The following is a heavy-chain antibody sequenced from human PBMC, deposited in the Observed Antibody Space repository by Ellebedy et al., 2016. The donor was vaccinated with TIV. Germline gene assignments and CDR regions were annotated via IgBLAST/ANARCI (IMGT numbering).Heavy chain of an antibody. V-gene: IGHV3-21*01. D-gene: IGHD1-26*01. Sequence: PGGSLRLSCAASGFTFSSYSMNWVRQAPGKGLEWVSSIGSSSTYMYYADSVKGRFTISRDNAKNSLYLQMNSLRAEDTAVYYCARGSVVGTTPPDFGYWGQGTLVTVSS. J-gene: IGHJ4*02. CDR3: ARGSVVGTTPPDFGY. CDR1: GFTFSSYS. CDR2: IGSSSTYM.